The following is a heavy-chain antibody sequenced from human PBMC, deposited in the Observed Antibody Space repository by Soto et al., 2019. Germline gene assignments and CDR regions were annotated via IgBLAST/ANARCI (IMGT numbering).Heavy chain of an antibody. Sequence: SGPTLVNPTETLTLTCTVSGFSLSNARMGVSWIRQPPGKALEWLAHIFSNDEKSYSTSLKSRLTISKDTSKSQVVLTMTNMDPVDTATYYCARIKSYGSGSYFSGKNWFDPWGRGTLVTVSS. V-gene: IGHV2-26*01. CDR2: IFSNDEK. D-gene: IGHD3-10*01. CDR3: ARIKSYGSGSYFSGKNWFDP. J-gene: IGHJ5*02. CDR1: GFSLSNARMG.